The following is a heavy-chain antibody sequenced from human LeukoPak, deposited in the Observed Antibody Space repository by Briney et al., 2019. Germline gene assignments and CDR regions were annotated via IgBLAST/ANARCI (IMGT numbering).Heavy chain of an antibody. J-gene: IGHJ6*03. D-gene: IGHD2-15*01. CDR1: GFTLSSYA. V-gene: IGHV3-23*01. CDR3: AKEGFYCSGGSCYSFYYYYMDV. CDR2: ISVTGNT. Sequence: SGGSLRLSCAASGFTLSSYAMSWVRQGPGKGLEWVSAISVTGNTYHADSVRGRSTISRDNSKNTLYLQMNSLRAEDTAVYYCAKEGFYCSGGSCYSFYYYYMDVWGKGTTVTVSS.